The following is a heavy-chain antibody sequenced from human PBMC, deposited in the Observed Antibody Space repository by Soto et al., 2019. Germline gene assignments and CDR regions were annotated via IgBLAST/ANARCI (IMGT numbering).Heavy chain of an antibody. J-gene: IGHJ6*02. D-gene: IGHD3-10*01. V-gene: IGHV3-30*18. CDR2: ISYDGSNK. Sequence: QVQLVESGGGVVQPGRSLRLSCAASGFTFSSYGMHWVRQAPGKGLEWVAVISYDGSNKYYADSVKGRFTISRDNSKNTLNLQMNSLRAEDTAVYYCAKDELFQSYYYYGMDVWGQGTTVTVSS. CDR1: GFTFSSYG. CDR3: AKDELFQSYYYYGMDV.